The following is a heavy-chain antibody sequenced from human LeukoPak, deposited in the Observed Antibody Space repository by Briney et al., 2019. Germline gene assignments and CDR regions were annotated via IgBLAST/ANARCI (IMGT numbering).Heavy chain of an antibody. D-gene: IGHD3-10*01. CDR2: IKQDGSEK. Sequence: GGSLRLSCAASEFTFSSYWMSWVRQAPGKGLEWVANIKQDGSEKYYVDSVKGRFTISRDNAKNSLYLQMNSLRVEDTAVYYCAKYRGFRGVFKDVFEIWAKGTMVTVFS. CDR3: AKYRGFRGVFKDVFEI. V-gene: IGHV3-7*03. CDR1: EFTFSSYW. J-gene: IGHJ3*02.